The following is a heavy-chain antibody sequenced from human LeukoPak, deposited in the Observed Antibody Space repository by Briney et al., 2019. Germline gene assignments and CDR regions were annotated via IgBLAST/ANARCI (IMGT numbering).Heavy chain of an antibody. J-gene: IGHJ6*04. V-gene: IGHV3-48*03. D-gene: IGHD3-10*02. CDR3: AELGITMIGGV. Sequence: GGSLRLSCAASGFTFSSYEMNWGRQAPGKGLEWVSDSVKGRFTISRDNAKNSLYLQMNSLRAEDTAVYYCAELGITMIGGVWGKGTTVTLSS. CDR1: GFTFSSYE.